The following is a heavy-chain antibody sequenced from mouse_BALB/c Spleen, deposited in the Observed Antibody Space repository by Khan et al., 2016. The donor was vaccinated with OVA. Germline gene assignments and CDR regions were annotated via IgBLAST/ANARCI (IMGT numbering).Heavy chain of an antibody. V-gene: IGHV5-6-3*01. J-gene: IGHJ2*01. CDR1: RFTISSYG. CDR3: ARSAK. Sequence: EVELVESGGGIVQPGGSVKRSCAASRFTISSYGMYSVRQTPDKRLELVATIDSNGGSTDYTDSVKRRATISGDNANNALYLQLPRLKSEDTAMYYCARSAKWGQGTTLTVSS. D-gene: IGHD1-3*01. CDR2: IDSNGGST.